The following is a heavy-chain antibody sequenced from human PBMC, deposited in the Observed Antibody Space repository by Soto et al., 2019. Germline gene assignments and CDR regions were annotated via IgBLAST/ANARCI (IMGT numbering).Heavy chain of an antibody. CDR2: IYYSGST. J-gene: IGHJ4*02. CDR3: ARGDTAMVTPFNDY. Sequence: SETLSLTCTVSGGSISSGGYYWSWISQHPGKGLEWIGYIYYSGSTYYNPSLKSRVTISVDTSKNQFSLKLSSVTAADTAVYYCARGDTAMVTPFNDYWGQGTLVTVSS. V-gene: IGHV4-31*03. CDR1: GGSISSGGYY. D-gene: IGHD5-18*01.